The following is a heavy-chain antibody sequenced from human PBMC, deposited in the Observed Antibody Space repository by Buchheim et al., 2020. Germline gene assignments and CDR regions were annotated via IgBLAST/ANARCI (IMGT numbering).Heavy chain of an antibody. D-gene: IGHD3-3*02. CDR2: IGGDGGS. CDR3: AKDLHFWSGMDY. V-gene: IGHV3-23*01. CDR1: GFSFSTNA. J-gene: IGHJ4*02. Sequence: DVQLLQSGGGLVQPGGSLRLSCAASGFSFSTNAMSWVRQAPGRGLEWVSGIGGDGGSHYADSVQGRFTISRDSSKDTLYLQMNGLRVEDTATYYCAKDLHFWSGMDYWGQGAL.